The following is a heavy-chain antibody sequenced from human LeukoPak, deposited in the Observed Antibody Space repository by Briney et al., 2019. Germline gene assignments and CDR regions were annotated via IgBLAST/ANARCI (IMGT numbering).Heavy chain of an antibody. D-gene: IGHD6-19*01. J-gene: IGHJ6*03. V-gene: IGHV3-23*01. CDR1: LLILLWYA. CDR2: ISGSGGRT. Sequence: GGSLRLSCAAALLILLWYAMRVVCQAPGKGLEWVSAISGSGGRTYYADSVKGLFTISRDNSKNTLYLQMNSLRTLNAEVSDVANEGYSCGWCLYYYMDVWGKGTTVTVSS. CDR3: ANEGYSCGWCLYYYMDV.